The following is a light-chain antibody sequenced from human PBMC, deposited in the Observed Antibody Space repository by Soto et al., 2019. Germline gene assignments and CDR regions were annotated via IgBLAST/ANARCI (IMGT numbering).Light chain of an antibody. Sequence: DIQMTQSPSTLSGSVGDRVTSTCRACQSISIWVAWYQKKPGKAHKLLIYKASSLASGVPSRFSGSGSGTEFTLTISSLQPDDFATYYCQQYSSYPLTFGGGTKVEIK. CDR1: QSISIW. CDR3: QQYSSYPLT. V-gene: IGKV1-5*03. J-gene: IGKJ4*01. CDR2: KAS.